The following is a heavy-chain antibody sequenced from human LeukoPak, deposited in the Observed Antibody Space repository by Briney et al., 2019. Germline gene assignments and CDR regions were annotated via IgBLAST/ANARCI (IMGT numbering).Heavy chain of an antibody. CDR1: GYTFTHYS. Sequence: ASVKISCKASGYTFTHYSLHWVRQAPGQGLEWMGIINPSGGSTFYSRQFQGRVTMTSDTSTTSIHMELSGLRSDDTAVYYCARDHVETVTLYAAFGIWGQGTAVTVS. V-gene: IGHV1-46*01. D-gene: IGHD2-8*01. J-gene: IGHJ3*02. CDR2: INPSGGST. CDR3: ARDHVETVTLYAAFGI.